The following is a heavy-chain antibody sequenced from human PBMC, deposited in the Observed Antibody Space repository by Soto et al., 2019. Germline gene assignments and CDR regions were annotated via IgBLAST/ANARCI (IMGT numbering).Heavy chain of an antibody. CDR1: GYTFTSYY. J-gene: IGHJ6*02. Sequence: VASVKVSCKASGYTFTSYYMHWVRQAPGQGLEWMGIINPSGGSTSYAQKFQGRVTMTRDTSTSTVYMELSSLRSEDTAVYYCARDGILGSGRNVRYYYYGMDVWGQGTTVTVSS. CDR2: INPSGGST. CDR3: ARDGILGSGRNVRYYYYGMDV. D-gene: IGHD3-10*01. V-gene: IGHV1-46*01.